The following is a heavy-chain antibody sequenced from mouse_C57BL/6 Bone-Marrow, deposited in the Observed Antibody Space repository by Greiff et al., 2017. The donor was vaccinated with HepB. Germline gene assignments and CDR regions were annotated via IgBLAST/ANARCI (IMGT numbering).Heavy chain of an antibody. D-gene: IGHD2-4*01. Sequence: QVQLKESGPGLVQPSQSLSITCTVSGFSLTSYGVHWVRQSPGKGLEWLGVIWSGGSTDYNAAFISRLSISKDNSKSQVFFKMNSLQADDTAIYYCARNDDYDTPAYWGQGTLVTVSA. CDR1: GFSLTSYG. CDR2: IWSGGST. V-gene: IGHV2-2*01. J-gene: IGHJ3*01. CDR3: ARNDDYDTPAY.